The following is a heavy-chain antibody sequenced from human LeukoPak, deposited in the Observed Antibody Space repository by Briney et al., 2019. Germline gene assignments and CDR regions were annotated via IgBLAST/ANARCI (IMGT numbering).Heavy chain of an antibody. V-gene: IGHV1-18*01. CDR3: ARDGNYDSSGYYFDY. CDR2: ISAYNGNT. CDR1: GYTFTSYG. J-gene: IGHJ4*02. D-gene: IGHD3-22*01. Sequence: ASVKVSCKASGYTFTSYGISWVRQAPGQGLEWMGWISAYNGNTNYAQKPQGRVTMTTDTSTSTAYMELRSLRSDDTAVYYCARDGNYDSSGYYFDYWGQGTLVTVSS.